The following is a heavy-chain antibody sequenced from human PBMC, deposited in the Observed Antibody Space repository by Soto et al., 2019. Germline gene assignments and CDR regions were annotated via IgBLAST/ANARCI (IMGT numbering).Heavy chain of an antibody. CDR2: INAGNGDT. Sequence: QVQLVQSGAEVKRPGASVKVSCKASGYTFSSHAIHWVRQAPGQRLEWMGWINAGNGDTKYSQKFQGRVAITRDTSASSAYMEQSTLKSEDTAVYYCARDGARIAVFGVVYYFDYWGQGTVVTVSS. CDR3: ARDGARIAVFGVVYYFDY. J-gene: IGHJ4*02. D-gene: IGHD3-3*01. V-gene: IGHV1-3*01. CDR1: GYTFSSHA.